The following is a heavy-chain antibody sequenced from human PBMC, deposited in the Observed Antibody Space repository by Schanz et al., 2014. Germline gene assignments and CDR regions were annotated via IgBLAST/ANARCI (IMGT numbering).Heavy chain of an antibody. V-gene: IGHV4-4*02. Sequence: QVQLQESGPGLVKPSGTLSLTCAVSGGSISSSDWWSWVRQPPGKGLEWIGEIYHSGSTNYNPSLKSRVTISVDKPKKQFSLKVTSMTAADTAVYYCARQFYDILTGYWFPYYFDYWGQGTLXTVSS. CDR3: ARQFYDILTGYWFPYYFDY. CDR2: IYHSGST. D-gene: IGHD3-9*01. CDR1: GGSISSSDW. J-gene: IGHJ4*02.